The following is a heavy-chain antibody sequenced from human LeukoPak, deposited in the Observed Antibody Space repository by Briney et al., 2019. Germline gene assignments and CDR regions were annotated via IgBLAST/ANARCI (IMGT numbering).Heavy chain of an antibody. CDR2: ISGSGGST. J-gene: IGHJ4*02. Sequence: GGSLRLSCAASGFTFSSYAMNWVRQAPGEGLEWVSVISGSGGSTYYADSVKGRFTISRDNSKNTLYLQMNSLRAEDTAVYYCAKKIAAVGRCFDYWGQGTLVTVSS. V-gene: IGHV3-23*01. D-gene: IGHD6-13*01. CDR3: AKKIAAVGRCFDY. CDR1: GFTFSSYA.